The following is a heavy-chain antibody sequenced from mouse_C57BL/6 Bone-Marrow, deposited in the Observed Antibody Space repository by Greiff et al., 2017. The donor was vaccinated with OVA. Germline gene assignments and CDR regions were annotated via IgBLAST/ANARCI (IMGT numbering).Heavy chain of an antibody. CDR2: IDPENGDT. V-gene: IGHV14-4*01. CDR1: GFNIKDDY. CDR3: TTRGSNGDNYAMDY. D-gene: IGHD4-1*01. Sequence: VQLKQPGAELVRPGASVKLSCTASGFNIKDDYMHWVKQRPEQGLEWIGWIDPENGDTEYASKFQGKATITADTSSNTACLQLSSLTSEDTAVYYSTTRGSNGDNYAMDYWGQGTSVTVSS. J-gene: IGHJ4*01.